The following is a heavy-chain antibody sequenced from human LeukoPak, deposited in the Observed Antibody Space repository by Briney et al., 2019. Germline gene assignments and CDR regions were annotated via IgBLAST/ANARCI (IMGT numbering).Heavy chain of an antibody. Sequence: GGPLRLSCAASGFTFSSYAMHWVRQAPGKGLEWVAVISYDGSNKYYADSVKGRFTISRDNSKNTLYLQMNSLRAEDTAVYYCARGAGFFDYWGQGTLVTVSS. CDR3: ARGAGFFDY. D-gene: IGHD5-24*01. V-gene: IGHV3-30-3*01. J-gene: IGHJ4*02. CDR1: GFTFSSYA. CDR2: ISYDGSNK.